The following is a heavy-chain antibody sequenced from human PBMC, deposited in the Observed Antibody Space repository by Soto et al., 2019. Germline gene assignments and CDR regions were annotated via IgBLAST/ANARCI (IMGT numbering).Heavy chain of an antibody. V-gene: IGHV3-48*03. CDR1: GFTFSSYE. J-gene: IGHJ1*01. D-gene: IGHD3-16*02. CDR3: ARVSQSFIEYFQH. Sequence: PGGSLRLSCAASGFTFSSYEMIWVRQAPGKGPEWVSYISGSGYTSDGGPTIHYADPVKGRFTISRNNAKNSLYLQMNSLRVEDTAVYYCARVSQSFIEYFQHWGQGTLVTVSS. CDR2: ISGSGYTSDGGPTI.